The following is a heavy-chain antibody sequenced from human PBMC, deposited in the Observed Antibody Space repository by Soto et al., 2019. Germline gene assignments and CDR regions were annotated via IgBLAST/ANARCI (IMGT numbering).Heavy chain of an antibody. CDR2: INPNSGGT. V-gene: IGHV1-2*04. CDR1: GGTFSSYS. Sequence: ASVKVSCKASGGTFSSYSIRWVRQAPGQGLEWMGWINPNSGGTNYAQKFQGWVTMTRDTSISTAYMELSRLRSDDTAVYYCARVGRWYDYIWGSYRYHDAFDIWGQGTMVTVSS. CDR3: ARVGRWYDYIWGSYRYHDAFDI. J-gene: IGHJ3*02. D-gene: IGHD3-16*02.